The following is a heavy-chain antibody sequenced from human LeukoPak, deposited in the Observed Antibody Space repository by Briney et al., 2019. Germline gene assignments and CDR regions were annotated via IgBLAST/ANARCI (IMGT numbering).Heavy chain of an antibody. CDR1: GGPFSGYY. CDR3: ARDGGIAAAGTVDYYYYMDV. Sequence: PSETLSLTCAVYGGPFSGYYWSWIRQPPGKGLEWIGEINHSRITTYNPSLKSRVTISIDTSKNQFSLKLSSVTAADTAVYYCARDGGIAAAGTVDYYYYMDVWGKGTTVTVSS. V-gene: IGHV4-34*01. J-gene: IGHJ6*03. CDR2: INHSRIT. D-gene: IGHD6-13*01.